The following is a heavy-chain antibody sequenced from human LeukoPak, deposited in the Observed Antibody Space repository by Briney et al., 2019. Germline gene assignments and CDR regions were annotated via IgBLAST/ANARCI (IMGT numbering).Heavy chain of an antibody. CDR3: ARVRGRSDIVVVPAAQLGGYFDY. CDR1: GFTFRSYV. Sequence: PGGSLRLSCAASGFTFRSYVMNWVRQAPGKGLEWVALIPYVGTNKYHADSVKGRFTISRDNAKNTLYLQMNSLRAEDTAVYYCARVRGRSDIVVVPAAQLGGYFDYWGQGTLVTVSS. J-gene: IGHJ4*02. CDR2: IPYVGTNK. V-gene: IGHV3-30*07. D-gene: IGHD2-2*01.